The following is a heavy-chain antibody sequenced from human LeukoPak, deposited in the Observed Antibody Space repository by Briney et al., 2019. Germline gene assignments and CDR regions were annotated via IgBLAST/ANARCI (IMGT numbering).Heavy chain of an antibody. Sequence: PGGSLRLSCAASGFTLSNYAMSWVRQAPGKGLQWVSGISSSGGSTYQVDSVKGRFTISRDNSKNTLYLQMNSLRAEDTGVYYCARSLSSRFSGPRRPYYFDYWGQGTLVTVSS. J-gene: IGHJ4*02. V-gene: IGHV3-23*01. D-gene: IGHD3-16*02. CDR3: ARSLSSRFSGPRRPYYFDY. CDR1: GFTLSNYA. CDR2: ISSSGGST.